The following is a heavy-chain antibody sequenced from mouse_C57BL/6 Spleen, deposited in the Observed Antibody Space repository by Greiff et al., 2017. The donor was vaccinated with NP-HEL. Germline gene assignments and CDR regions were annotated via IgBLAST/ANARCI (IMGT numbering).Heavy chain of an antibody. J-gene: IGHJ2*01. D-gene: IGHD1-1*01. Sequence: EVQVVESGGDLVKPGGSLKLSCAASGFTFSSYGMSWVRQTPDKRLEWVATISSGGSDNYYPDSVKGRFTISRDSAKNNLYLHMSSLKSENTAMYYCARHQDPTVVGDYWGQGTTLTVSS. CDR3: ARHQDPTVVGDY. CDR2: ISSGGSDN. CDR1: GFTFSSYG. V-gene: IGHV5-6*01.